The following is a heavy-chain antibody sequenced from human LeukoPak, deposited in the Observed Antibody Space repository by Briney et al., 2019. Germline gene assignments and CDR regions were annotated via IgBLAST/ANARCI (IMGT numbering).Heavy chain of an antibody. D-gene: IGHD1-26*01. CDR3: TRGFGAPWRGSYSGYFDY. V-gene: IGHV3-49*03. Sequence: PGGSLRLSCTASGFTFGDYAMSWFRQAPGKGLEWVGFIRSKAYGGTTEYAASVKGRFTISRDDSKSIAYLQMNSLKTGDTAVYYCTRGFGAPWRGSYSGYFDYWGQGTLVTVSS. CDR2: IRSKAYGGTT. CDR1: GFTFGDYA. J-gene: IGHJ4*02.